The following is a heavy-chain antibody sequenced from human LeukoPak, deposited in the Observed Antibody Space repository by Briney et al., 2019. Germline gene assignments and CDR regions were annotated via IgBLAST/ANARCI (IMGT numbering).Heavy chain of an antibody. CDR2: INPSGAGT. J-gene: IGHJ4*02. Sequence: GASLKVSCKASGYTFTNFYMHWVRQAPGQGLEWMAIINPSGAGTSYAQRFRGRVTMTRDTSTSTVYMELSSLRSEDTAVYYCARDREYSYGYAGGYDYWGQGTLVTVSS. CDR1: GYTFTNFY. V-gene: IGHV1-46*01. CDR3: ARDREYSYGYAGGYDY. D-gene: IGHD5-18*01.